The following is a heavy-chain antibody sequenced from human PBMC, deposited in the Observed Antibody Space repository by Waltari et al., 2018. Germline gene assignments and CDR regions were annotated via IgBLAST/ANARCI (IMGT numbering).Heavy chain of an antibody. D-gene: IGHD2-15*01. CDR1: GFKCIIFW. V-gene: IGHV3-74*01. CDR2: INNDGSST. CDR3: TRRWFDGFDL. J-gene: IGHJ3*01. Sequence: EVQLVESGGGLVQPGGSLRLYCAAGGFKCIIFWMHWVRQVQGKGLVWVARINNDGSSTAYADFAKGRYVISRDNVNNMLYLQMDNLRGDDTALYFCTRRWFDGFDLWGQGTRVIVSA.